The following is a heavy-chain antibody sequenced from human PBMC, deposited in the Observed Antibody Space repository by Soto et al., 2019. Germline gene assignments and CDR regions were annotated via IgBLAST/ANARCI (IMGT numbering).Heavy chain of an antibody. V-gene: IGHV4-31*03. Sequence: SETLSLTCTVSGGSISSGGYYWSWIRQHPGKGLEWIGYIYYSGSTYYNPSLKSRVTISVDTSKNQFSLKLSSVTAADTAVYYCARASPLYYDSSGLGWFDPWGQGTLVTVSS. CDR2: IYYSGST. CDR3: ARASPLYYDSSGLGWFDP. D-gene: IGHD3-22*01. CDR1: GGSISSGGYY. J-gene: IGHJ5*02.